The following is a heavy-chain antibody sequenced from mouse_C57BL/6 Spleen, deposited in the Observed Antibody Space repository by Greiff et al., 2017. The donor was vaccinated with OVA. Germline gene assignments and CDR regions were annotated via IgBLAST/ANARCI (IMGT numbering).Heavy chain of an antibody. CDR2: IHPNSGST. D-gene: IGHD1-1*01. CDR3: ARGSSYEDWYFDV. Sequence: VKLQQPGAELVKPGASVKLSCKASGYTFTSYWMHWVKQRPGQGLEWIGMIHPNSGSTNYNEKFKSKATLTVDKSSSTAYMQLSSLTSEDSAVYYCARGSSYEDWYFDVWGTGTTVTVSS. J-gene: IGHJ1*03. CDR1: GYTFTSYW. V-gene: IGHV1-64*01.